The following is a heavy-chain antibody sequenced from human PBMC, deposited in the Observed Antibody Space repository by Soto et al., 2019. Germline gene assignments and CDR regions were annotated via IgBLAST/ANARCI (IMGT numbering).Heavy chain of an antibody. Sequence: EVQLVESGGGLVQPGGSLRLSCAASGFTFSSYWMSWVRQAPGKGLEWVANIKPDGSQKWYVDSVKGRFTISRDNAKSSLSLQMDSLRAEDTAVYYCARGDYYEISGPFSDAFDIWGQGTMVTVSS. V-gene: IGHV3-7*04. CDR3: ARGDYYEISGPFSDAFDI. CDR2: IKPDGSQK. J-gene: IGHJ3*02. D-gene: IGHD3-22*01. CDR1: GFTFSSYW.